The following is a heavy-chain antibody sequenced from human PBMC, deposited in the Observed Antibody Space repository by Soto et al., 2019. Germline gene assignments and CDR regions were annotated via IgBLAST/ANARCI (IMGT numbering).Heavy chain of an antibody. CDR1: GFTFSSYS. J-gene: IGHJ5*02. Sequence: EVQLVESGGGLVQPGGSLRLSCAASGFTFSSYSMNWVRQAPGKGLEWVSYISSSSSTIYYADSVKGRFTISRDNAKNSLYLQMSSLRDEDTAVYYCAGDLAGLSWFNPWGQGTLVTVSS. CDR3: AGDLAGLSWFNP. CDR2: ISSSSSTI. V-gene: IGHV3-48*02.